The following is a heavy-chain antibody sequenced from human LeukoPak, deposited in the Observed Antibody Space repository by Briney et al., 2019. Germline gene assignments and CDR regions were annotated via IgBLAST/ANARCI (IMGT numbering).Heavy chain of an antibody. Sequence: PSETLSLTCTVSGGSISSYYWSWIRQPPGKGLEWIGYIYYSGSTNYNPSLKSRVTISVDTSKNQFSLKLSSVTAADTAVYYCARDRLVTTGYYYYYMGVWGKGTTVTVSS. CDR1: GGSISSYY. D-gene: IGHD4-17*01. J-gene: IGHJ6*03. CDR3: ARDRLVTTGYYYYYMGV. V-gene: IGHV4-59*01. CDR2: IYYSGST.